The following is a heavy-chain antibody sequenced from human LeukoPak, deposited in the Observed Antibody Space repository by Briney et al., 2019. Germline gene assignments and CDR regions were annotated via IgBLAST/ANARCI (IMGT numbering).Heavy chain of an antibody. CDR2: ISSSSGYI. D-gene: IGHD2-15*01. CDR1: GFTFSSYS. V-gene: IGHV3-21*01. CDR3: ARDKVSVVAAIDS. J-gene: IGHJ4*02. Sequence: GGSLRLSCAASGFTFSSYSMNWVRQAPGKGLEWVSSISSSSGYIYYADSVKGRFTISRDNAKNSLYLQMNSLRAEDTAVYYCARDKVSVVAAIDSWGQGTLVTVSS.